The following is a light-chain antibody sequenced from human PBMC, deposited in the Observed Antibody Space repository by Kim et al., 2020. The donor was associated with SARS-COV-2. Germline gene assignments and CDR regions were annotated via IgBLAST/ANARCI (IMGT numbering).Light chain of an antibody. CDR2: DSS. CDR3: QQRYESYT. Sequence: LCCSPEERAPLSCGAAQNISIYLAEFQPRPGQAPRLRIYDSSNKATGIPSKFTGSGSGSDFTLTISSLEPEDFAVYYCQQRYESYTFGRGTKLEI. CDR1: QNISIY. V-gene: IGKV3-11*01. J-gene: IGKJ2*01.